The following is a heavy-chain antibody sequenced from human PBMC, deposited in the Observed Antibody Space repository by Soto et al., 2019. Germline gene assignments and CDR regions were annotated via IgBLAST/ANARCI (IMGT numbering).Heavy chain of an antibody. Sequence: ASVKVSCKASGYTFTSYDTNWVRQATGQRLEWMGWMNPNSGNTGNAQKFQGRVTMTRNTSISTAYMELRSLRSDDTAVYYFSREAKWELLHYYYYGMDVWGQGTTVTVSS. CDR2: MNPNSGNT. CDR1: GYTFTSYD. J-gene: IGHJ6*02. V-gene: IGHV1-8*01. D-gene: IGHD1-26*01. CDR3: SREAKWELLHYYYYGMDV.